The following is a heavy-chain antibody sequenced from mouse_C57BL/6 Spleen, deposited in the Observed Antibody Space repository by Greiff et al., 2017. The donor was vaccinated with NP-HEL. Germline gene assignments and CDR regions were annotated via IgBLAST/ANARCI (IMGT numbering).Heavy chain of an antibody. V-gene: IGHV1-80*01. Sequence: VQLQQSGAELVKPGASVKISCKASGYAFSSYWMNWVKQRPGKGLEWIGQIYPGDGDTNYNGKFKGKATLTADKSSSTAYMQLSSLTSEDSAVYFCATITTVAPYAMDYWGQGTLVTVSA. J-gene: IGHJ3*01. CDR3: ATITTVAPYAMDY. D-gene: IGHD1-1*01. CDR1: GYAFSSYW. CDR2: IYPGDGDT.